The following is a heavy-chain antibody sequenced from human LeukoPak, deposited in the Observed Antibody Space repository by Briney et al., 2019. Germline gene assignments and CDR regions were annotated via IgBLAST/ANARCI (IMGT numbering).Heavy chain of an antibody. D-gene: IGHD3-10*01. CDR2: INAGNGNT. J-gene: IGHJ6*03. CDR3: ARARGYGSGSYYYMDV. V-gene: IGHV1-3*03. CDR1: GYTFTSYA. Sequence: ASVKVSCKASGYTFTSYAMHWVRQAPGQRLEWMGWINAGNGNTKYSQEFQGRVTITRDTSASTAYMELSSLRSEDMAVYHCARARGYGSGSYYYMDVWGKGTTVTVSS.